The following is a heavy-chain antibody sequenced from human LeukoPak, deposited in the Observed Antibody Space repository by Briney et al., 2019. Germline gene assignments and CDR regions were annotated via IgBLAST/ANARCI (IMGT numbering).Heavy chain of an antibody. CDR1: GGSISSYY. CDR2: VYYSGST. Sequence: SETLSLTCTVSGGSISSYYWSWIRQPPGKGLECIGHVYYSGSTDYNPSLESRVTISIDTSKNHFSLNLTAVTAADTAIYYCARTGSGRDYYGMDVWGQGTSVTVSS. J-gene: IGHJ6*02. D-gene: IGHD5-12*01. V-gene: IGHV4-59*01. CDR3: ARTGSGRDYYGMDV.